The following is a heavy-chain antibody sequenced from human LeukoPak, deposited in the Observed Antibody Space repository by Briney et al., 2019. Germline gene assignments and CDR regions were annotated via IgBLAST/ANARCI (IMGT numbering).Heavy chain of an antibody. CDR3: ARAPRITIFGGSEGP. J-gene: IGHJ5*02. V-gene: IGHV4-30-2*01. CDR2: IYHSGST. D-gene: IGHD3-3*01. CDR1: GGSISSGGYS. Sequence: SETLSLTCAVSGGSISSGGYSWSWIRQPPGKGLEWIGYIYHSGSTYYNPSLKSRVTISVDRSKNQFSLKLSSVTAADTAVYYCARAPRITIFGGSEGPWGQGTLVTVSS.